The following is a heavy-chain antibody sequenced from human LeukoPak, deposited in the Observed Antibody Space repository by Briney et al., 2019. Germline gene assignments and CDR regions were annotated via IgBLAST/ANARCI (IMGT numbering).Heavy chain of an antibody. CDR2: IYSGGST. V-gene: IGHV3-53*01. J-gene: IGHJ4*02. CDR3: ARGLGYCTSTTCLLPFDY. CDR1: GFTVGTNY. D-gene: IGHD2-2*01. Sequence: GGSLRLSCAASGFTVGTNYMSWVRQAPGKGLECVSVIYSGGSTYYADSVKGRFTVSRDNSKNTLYLQMNSLRAEDTAMYYCARGLGYCTSTTCLLPFDYWGQGTLVTVSS.